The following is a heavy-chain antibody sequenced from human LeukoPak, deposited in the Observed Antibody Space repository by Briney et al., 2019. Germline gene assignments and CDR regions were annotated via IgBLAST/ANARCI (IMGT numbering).Heavy chain of an antibody. CDR1: GFTFSNYY. J-gene: IGHJ4*02. CDR2: ISASGGST. D-gene: IGHD6-13*01. Sequence: GGSLRLSCAVSGFTFSNYYFNWVRQAPGKGLEWVSTISASGGSTYYSDSVKGRFTISRDNSKNTLYLQMNSLRAEDTAVYYCARELAAAGHYYFDYWGQGTLVTVSS. CDR3: ARELAAAGHYYFDY. V-gene: IGHV3-23*01.